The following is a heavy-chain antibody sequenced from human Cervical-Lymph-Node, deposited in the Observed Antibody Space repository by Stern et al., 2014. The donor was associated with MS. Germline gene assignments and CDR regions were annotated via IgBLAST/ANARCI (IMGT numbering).Heavy chain of an antibody. V-gene: IGHV1-69*01. CDR1: GDIFSNFD. Sequence: VQLVESGAEVKKPGSSVKVSCKASGDIFSNFDISWVRQAPGQGLEWMGGITPLFGTTNYAQRFQGSVTFTADEYTNKAYMELSSLRADDTAVFYCARHQEGIAAYWGQGTLVTVSS. CDR3: ARHQEGIAAY. CDR2: ITPLFGTT. D-gene: IGHD6-13*01. J-gene: IGHJ4*02.